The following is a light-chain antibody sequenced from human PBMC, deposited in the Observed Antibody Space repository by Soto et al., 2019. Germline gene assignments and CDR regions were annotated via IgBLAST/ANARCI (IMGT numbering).Light chain of an antibody. CDR3: QQYNNWLQPWT. Sequence: EIVMTQSPATLSVSPGERATLSCRASQSVSSNLAWYQQKPGQAPRLLIYGASTRATGIPARFSGSGSGTEFTLTISSLQSEDFAVYYCQQYNNWLQPWTFGQGTKVDIK. V-gene: IGKV3-15*01. CDR2: GAS. CDR1: QSVSSN. J-gene: IGKJ1*01.